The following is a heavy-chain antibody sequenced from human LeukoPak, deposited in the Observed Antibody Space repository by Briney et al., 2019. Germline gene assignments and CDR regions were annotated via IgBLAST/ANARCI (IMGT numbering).Heavy chain of an antibody. D-gene: IGHD3-9*01. CDR1: GFTFSNYW. V-gene: IGHV3-74*01. J-gene: IGHJ4*02. CDR2: INSDGSSR. Sequence: GGSLRLSCAASGFTFSNYWMHWVRQAPGKGLVWVSRINSDGSSRNYADSVKGRFTISRDNSKNTLYLQMNSLRAEDTAVYYCAKGPYYDILTGFDYWGQGTLVTVSS. CDR3: AKGPYYDILTGFDY.